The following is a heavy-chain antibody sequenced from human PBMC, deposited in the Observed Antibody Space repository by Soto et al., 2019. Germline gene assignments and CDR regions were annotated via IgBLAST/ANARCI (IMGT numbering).Heavy chain of an antibody. Sequence: QVQLVQSGAEVKKPGASVKVSCKASGYTFTSYGISWVRQAPGQGLEWMGWISAYNGNTNYAQKLQGRVTMTTDTSTSXXYXEXXSLRSDETAVYSCARLNPDDGDYVGLYYYYYGMDVWGQGTTVTVSS. D-gene: IGHD4-17*01. CDR1: GYTFTSYG. V-gene: IGHV1-18*01. J-gene: IGHJ6*02. CDR2: ISAYNGNT. CDR3: ARLNPDDGDYVGLYYYYYGMDV.